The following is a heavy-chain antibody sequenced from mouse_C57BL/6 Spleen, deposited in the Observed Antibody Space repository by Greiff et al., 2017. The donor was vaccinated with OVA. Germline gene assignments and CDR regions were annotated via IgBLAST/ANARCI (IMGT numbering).Heavy chain of an antibody. CDR2: ISDGGSYT. CDR1: GFTFSSYA. J-gene: IGHJ1*03. CDR3: ARVGADGYWYFDV. V-gene: IGHV5-4*01. Sequence: EVQLVESGGGLVKPGGSLKLSCAASGFTFSSYAMSWVRQTPEKRLEWVATISDGGSYTYYPDNVKGRFTISRDNAKNNLYLQMSHLKSEDTAMYYCARVGADGYWYFDVWGTGTTVTVSS. D-gene: IGHD2-3*01.